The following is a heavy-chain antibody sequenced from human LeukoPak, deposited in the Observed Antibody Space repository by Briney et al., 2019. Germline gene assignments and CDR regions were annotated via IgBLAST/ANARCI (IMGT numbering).Heavy chain of an antibody. Sequence: GGSLRLSCAASGFTFSSYGKHWVRQAPGKGLEWAAFIRYDGSNKYYADSVKGRFTISRDNSKNTLYLQMNSLRAEDTAVYYCAKDKGGATRTYYFDYWGQGTLVTVSS. CDR2: IRYDGSNK. V-gene: IGHV3-30*02. J-gene: IGHJ4*02. D-gene: IGHD1-26*01. CDR1: GFTFSSYG. CDR3: AKDKGGATRTYYFDY.